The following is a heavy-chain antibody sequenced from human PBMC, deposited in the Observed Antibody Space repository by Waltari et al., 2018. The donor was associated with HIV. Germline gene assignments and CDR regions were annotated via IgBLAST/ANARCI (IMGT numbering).Heavy chain of an antibody. D-gene: IGHD1-26*01. CDR2: INSDGSST. CDR1: GFTFSSYW. J-gene: IGHJ3*02. CDR3: ARPGRFIVGATHDAFDI. V-gene: IGHV3-74*01. Sequence: EVQLVESGGGLVQPGGSLRLSCAASGFTFSSYWMHWVRQAPGKGLVWVSRINSDGSSTSYADSVKGRFTISRDNAKNTLYLQMNSLRAEDTAVYYCARPGRFIVGATHDAFDIWGQGTMVTVSS.